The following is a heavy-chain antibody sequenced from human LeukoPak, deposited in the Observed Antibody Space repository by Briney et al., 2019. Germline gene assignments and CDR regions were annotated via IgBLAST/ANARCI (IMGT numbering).Heavy chain of an antibody. J-gene: IGHJ4*02. CDR1: GFTFRSYD. CDR2: ISGSGEST. Sequence: GGSLRLSCAVSGFTFRSYDMSWVRQAPGKGLEWVSGISGSGESTYYANSVKGRFTISRDTSKNALYLHMNSLRVEDTAVYYCARDRGSGLDYWGQGTLATVSS. V-gene: IGHV3-23*01. CDR3: ARDRGSGLDY. D-gene: IGHD3-10*01.